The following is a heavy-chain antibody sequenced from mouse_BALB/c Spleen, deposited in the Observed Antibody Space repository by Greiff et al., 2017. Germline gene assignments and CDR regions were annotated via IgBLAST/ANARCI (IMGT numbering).Heavy chain of an antibody. CDR2: IYPGDGDT. D-gene: IGHD1-1*01. CDR1: GYTFTSYW. CDR3: ARRRDCGSSWAMDY. J-gene: IGHJ4*01. Sequence: QVQLKQPGAELARPGASVKLSCKASGYTFTSYWMQWVKQRPGQGLEWIGAIYPGDGDTRYTQKFKGKATLTADKSSSTAYMQLSSLASEDSAVYYCARRRDCGSSWAMDYWGQGTSVTVSS. V-gene: IGHV1-87*01.